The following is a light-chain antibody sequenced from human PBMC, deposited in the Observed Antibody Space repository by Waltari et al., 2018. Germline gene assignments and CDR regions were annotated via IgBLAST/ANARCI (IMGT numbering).Light chain of an antibody. CDR3: CSYTGSSSYV. CDR1: SSDVGNYNL. J-gene: IGLJ1*01. Sequence: QSALTQPASVSGSPGQSITISCTGTSSDVGNYNLVSWYQQYPGKAPKLMIYEVSKRPSGVSNRVSGSKSGNTASLTISGLQAEDEADYYCCSYTGSSSYVFGTGTKVTVL. CDR2: EVS. V-gene: IGLV2-23*02.